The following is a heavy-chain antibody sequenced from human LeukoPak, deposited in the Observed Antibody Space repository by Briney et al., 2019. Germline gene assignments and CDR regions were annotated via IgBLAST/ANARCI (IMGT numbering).Heavy chain of an antibody. D-gene: IGHD3-16*01. J-gene: IGHJ4*02. CDR2: IHYSGNT. V-gene: IGHV4-59*08. Sequence: PSGTLSLTCTVSGGSISGYYWGWVRQPPGKGLECFGTIHYSGNTNYNPSLKSRVTMSVDTSKNQFSLRLTSVTAADTAVYYCARLRDLYNVFEYWGQGALVTVSS. CDR3: ARLRDLYNVFEY. CDR1: GGSISGYY.